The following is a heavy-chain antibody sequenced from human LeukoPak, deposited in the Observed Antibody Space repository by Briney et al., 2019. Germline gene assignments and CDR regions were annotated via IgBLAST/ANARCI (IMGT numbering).Heavy chain of an antibody. Sequence: ASVKVSCKASGYTFTNYGISWVRQAPGQGLEWMGWISGYDGDTNYAQNLQGRVAMTTDTSTSTGYMELRSLRSDDTAVYYCARGGRRSGYTEFDYWGRGTLVTVSS. D-gene: IGHD3-16*02. V-gene: IGHV1-18*01. J-gene: IGHJ4*02. CDR3: ARGGRRSGYTEFDY. CDR1: GYTFTNYG. CDR2: ISGYDGDT.